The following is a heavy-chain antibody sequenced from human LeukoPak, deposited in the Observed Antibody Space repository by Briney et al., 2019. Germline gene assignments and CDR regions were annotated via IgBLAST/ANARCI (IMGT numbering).Heavy chain of an antibody. Sequence: GRSLRLSCTASGFTFDDYAMSWVRQAPGKGLEWVGFIRSKAYGGTTEYAASVKGRFTISRDDSKSIAYLQMNSLKTEDTAVYYCTRDEGSGWGYYYYGMDVWGQGTTVTVSS. V-gene: IGHV3-49*04. CDR1: GFTFDDYA. CDR2: IRSKAYGGTT. D-gene: IGHD6-19*01. J-gene: IGHJ6*02. CDR3: TRDEGSGWGYYYYGMDV.